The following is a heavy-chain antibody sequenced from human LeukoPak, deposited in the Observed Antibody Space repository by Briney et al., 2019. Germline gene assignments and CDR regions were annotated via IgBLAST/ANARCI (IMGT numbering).Heavy chain of an antibody. J-gene: IGHJ5*02. CDR3: ARTPVRQQLVPDWFDP. D-gene: IGHD6-13*01. V-gene: IGHV1-69*05. CDR1: GGTFSSYA. CDR2: ITPIFGTA. Sequence: SVKVSCKASGGTFSSYAISWVRQAPGQGLEWMGGITPIFGTANYAQKFQGRVTMTRDMSTSTAYMELRSLRSDDTAVYYCARTPVRQQLVPDWFDPWGQGTLVTVSS.